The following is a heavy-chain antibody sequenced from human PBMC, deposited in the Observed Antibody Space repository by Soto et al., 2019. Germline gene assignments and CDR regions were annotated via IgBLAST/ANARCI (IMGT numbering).Heavy chain of an antibody. D-gene: IGHD3-22*01. J-gene: IGHJ4*02. CDR3: STDYYDSSDYYYACDS. CDR1: NFTFNNTY. V-gene: IGHV3-15*07. CDR2: IKSKIDGGTR. Sequence: EVKLVESGGGMVKPGGSLRLSCAASNFTFNNTYMNWVRQAPGGGLELVGRIKSKIDGGTRDYAAPVKGRFTISRDDSKGTLYLQMNSLKIEDTAVYYCSTDYYDSSDYYYACDSWGQGTLVTVSS.